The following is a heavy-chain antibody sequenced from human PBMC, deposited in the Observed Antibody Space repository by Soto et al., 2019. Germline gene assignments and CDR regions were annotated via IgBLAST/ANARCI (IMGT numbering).Heavy chain of an antibody. CDR3: ARGGSLAASESRYYYGMDV. CDR1: GYSFTSYW. CDR2: IYPSDSDT. V-gene: IGHV5-51*01. Sequence: GESLKISCKGSGYSFTSYWIGWVRQMPGKGLEWMGIIYPSDSDTRYSPSFQGQVTISADKSISTAYLQWSSLKASDTAMYYCARGGSLAASESRYYYGMDVWGQGTTVTVSS. D-gene: IGHD6-6*01. J-gene: IGHJ6*02.